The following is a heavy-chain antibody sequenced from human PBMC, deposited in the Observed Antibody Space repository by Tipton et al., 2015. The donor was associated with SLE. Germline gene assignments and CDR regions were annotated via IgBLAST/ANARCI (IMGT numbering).Heavy chain of an antibody. J-gene: IGHJ4*02. V-gene: IGHV3-23*01. D-gene: IGHD3-16*01. CDR1: GFTLSSYA. Sequence: SLRLSCAASGFTLSSYAMSWVRQAPGKGLEWVSSISDSGGYTYDADSVKGRFTISRDNSKNTLYLQMNSLRVEDTAVYYCAKGAGGLPFDYWGQGTLVTVSS. CDR3: AKGAGGLPFDY. CDR2: ISDSGGYT.